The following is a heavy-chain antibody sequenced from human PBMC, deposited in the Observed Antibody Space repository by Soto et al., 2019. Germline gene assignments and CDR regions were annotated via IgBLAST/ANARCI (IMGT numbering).Heavy chain of an antibody. V-gene: IGHV3-48*02. J-gene: IGHJ6*02. D-gene: IGHD3-10*01. Sequence: GGSLRLSCAASGFTFDDYAMHWVRQAPGKGLEWVSYISSSSSTIYYADSVKGRFTISRDNAKNSLYLQMNSLRDEDTAVYYCARGGYYYGSGSYFGVDYYYGMDVWGQGTTVTVSS. CDR1: GFTFDDYA. CDR2: ISSSSSTI. CDR3: ARGGYYYGSGSYFGVDYYYGMDV.